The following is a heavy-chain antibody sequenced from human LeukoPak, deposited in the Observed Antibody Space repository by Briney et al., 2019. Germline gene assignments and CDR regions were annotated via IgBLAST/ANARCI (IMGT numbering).Heavy chain of an antibody. V-gene: IGHV3-66*01. J-gene: IGHJ4*02. D-gene: IGHD2-21*02. CDR1: GLSVSSNY. CDR2: IYRDGSS. Sequence: GGSLRLSCVASGLSVSSNYMSWVRQAPGKGLEWVSVIYRDGSSYYAESVKGRFTISRDNSKNTLYLQMNSLRAEDTAVYYCAKTRVPSRIVVVTGEGFDYWGQGTLVTVSS. CDR3: AKTRVPSRIVVVTGEGFDY.